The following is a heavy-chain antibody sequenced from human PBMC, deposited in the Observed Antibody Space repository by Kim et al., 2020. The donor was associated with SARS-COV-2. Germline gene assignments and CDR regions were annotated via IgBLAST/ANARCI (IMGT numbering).Heavy chain of an antibody. CDR3: ASNNGDYGMDV. D-gene: IGHD4-17*01. V-gene: IGHV3-48*03. Sequence: GGSLRLSCAASGFTFSSYEMNWVRQAPGKGLEWVSYISSCGSTIYYADSVKGRFTISRDNAKNSLYLQMNSLRAEDTAVYYCASNNGDYGMDVWGQGTTVTVSS. CDR1: GFTFSSYE. CDR2: ISSCGSTI. J-gene: IGHJ6*02.